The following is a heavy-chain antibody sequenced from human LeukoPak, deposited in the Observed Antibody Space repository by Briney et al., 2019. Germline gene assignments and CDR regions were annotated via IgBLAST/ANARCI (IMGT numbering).Heavy chain of an antibody. V-gene: IGHV3-23*01. D-gene: IGHD6-19*01. CDR3: AKEQGSSGWYRYFQH. CDR1: GSTFDNYA. CDR2: ISGSGGST. Sequence: GGSLRLSCEASGSTFDNYAMSWVRQAPGKGLEWVSAISGSGGSTYYADSVKGRFTISRDNSKNTLYLQMNSLRAEDTAVYYCAKEQGSSGWYRYFQHWGQGTLVTVSS. J-gene: IGHJ1*01.